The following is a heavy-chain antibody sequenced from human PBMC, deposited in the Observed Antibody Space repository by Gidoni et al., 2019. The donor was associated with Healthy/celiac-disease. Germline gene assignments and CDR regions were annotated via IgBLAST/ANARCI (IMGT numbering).Heavy chain of an antibody. Sequence: QVQLVQSGAEVKKPGASVQVSCKASGYTFTGYYMHWVRQAPGQGLEWMGWINPNSGGTNYAQKFQGRVTMTRDTSISTAYMELSRLRSDDTAVYYCAREITMVRGKNGMDVWGQGTTVTVSS. V-gene: IGHV1-2*02. CDR3: AREITMVRGKNGMDV. D-gene: IGHD3-10*01. J-gene: IGHJ6*02. CDR2: INPNSGGT. CDR1: GYTFTGYY.